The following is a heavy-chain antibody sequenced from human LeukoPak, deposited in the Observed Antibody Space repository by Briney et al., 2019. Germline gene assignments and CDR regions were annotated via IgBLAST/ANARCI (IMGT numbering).Heavy chain of an antibody. D-gene: IGHD2-15*01. CDR3: ARDGGGGLDY. Sequence: GGSLRPSCAASGFTFSNYNMNWVRQAPGKGLEWVSCISISSNYIYYPDSVKGRFTISRDNAKNSLYLQMNSLRAEDTAVYYCARDGGGGLDYWGQGTLVTVSS. CDR1: GFTFSNYN. CDR2: ISISSNYI. J-gene: IGHJ4*02. V-gene: IGHV3-21*01.